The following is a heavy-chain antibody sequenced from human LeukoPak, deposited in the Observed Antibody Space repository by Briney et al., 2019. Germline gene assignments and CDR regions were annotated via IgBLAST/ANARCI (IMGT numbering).Heavy chain of an antibody. CDR1: GYTFTDYY. Sequence: ASVKVSCKASGYTFTDYYIHWVRQAPGQGLEWMGWINPNSGGTNYAQKFQGRVTMTRDTSISTAYMEPTRLRSDDTAVYYCAREGQLEGPTPKVHYYGMDFWGQGTTVTVSS. CDR3: AREGQLEGPTPKVHYYGMDF. CDR2: INPNSGGT. V-gene: IGHV1-2*02. J-gene: IGHJ6*02. D-gene: IGHD1-26*01.